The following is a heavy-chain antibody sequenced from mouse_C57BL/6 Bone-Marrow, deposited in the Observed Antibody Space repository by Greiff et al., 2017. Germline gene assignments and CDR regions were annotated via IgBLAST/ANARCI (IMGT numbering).Heavy chain of an antibody. CDR3: ARRYYDGYDVWVAY. CDR1: GFTFSSYG. V-gene: IGHV5-6*01. D-gene: IGHD2-3*01. CDR2: ISSGGSYT. J-gene: IGHJ3*01. Sequence: EVQLQESGGDLVKPGGSLKLSCAASGFTFSSYGMSWVRQTPDKRLEWVATISSGGSYTYYPYSVKGRFTISRDNAKNTLYLQMSSLKSEDTAMYYCARRYYDGYDVWVAYWGQGTLVTVSA.